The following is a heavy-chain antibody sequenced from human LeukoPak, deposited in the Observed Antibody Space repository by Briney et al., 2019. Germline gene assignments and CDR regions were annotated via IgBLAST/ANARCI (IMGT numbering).Heavy chain of an antibody. V-gene: IGHV1-69*04. J-gene: IGHJ4*02. CDR2: IIPILGIA. D-gene: IGHD1-26*01. CDR1: GGTFSSYA. Sequence: SVKVSCKASGGTFSSYAISWVRQAPGQGPEWMGRIIPILGIANYAQKFQGRVTITADKSTSTAYVELSSLRSEGTAVYYCARVSGTWEPIDYWGQGTLVTVSS. CDR3: ARVSGTWEPIDY.